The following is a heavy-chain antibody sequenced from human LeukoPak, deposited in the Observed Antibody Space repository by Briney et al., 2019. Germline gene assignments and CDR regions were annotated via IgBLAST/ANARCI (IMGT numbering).Heavy chain of an antibody. V-gene: IGHV4-59*01. CDR3: ARDQRCSRFDGGCDQWYFDL. CDR2: IYHSGFT. J-gene: IGHJ2*01. Sequence: SETLSLTCTVSGASINGYYWSWLRQAPDKGLEWIGYIYHSGFTDYNPSLRSRVTISVDTSRNQFSLKLTSAIAADTAVYYCARDQRCSRFDGGCDQWYFDLWGRGTLVTVSS. CDR1: GASINGYY. D-gene: IGHD5-12*01.